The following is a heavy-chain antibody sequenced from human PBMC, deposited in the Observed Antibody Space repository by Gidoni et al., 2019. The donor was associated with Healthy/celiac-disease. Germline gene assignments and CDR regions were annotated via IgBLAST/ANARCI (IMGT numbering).Heavy chain of an antibody. J-gene: IGHJ5*02. D-gene: IGHD2-15*01. Sequence: QVQLVQSGAAVKKPGASVKLSCKASGYTFTGYYMHWVRQAPGQGLEWMGWINPNSGGTNYAQKFQGRVTMTRYTSISTAYMERSRLRSDDTAVYYSALIYCSGGSCYSGSLDPWGQGTLVTVSS. CDR3: ALIYCSGGSCYSGSLDP. CDR1: GYTFTGYY. V-gene: IGHV1-2*02. CDR2: INPNSGGT.